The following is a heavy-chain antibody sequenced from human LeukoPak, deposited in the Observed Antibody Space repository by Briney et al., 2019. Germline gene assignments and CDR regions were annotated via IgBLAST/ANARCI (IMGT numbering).Heavy chain of an antibody. CDR3: VKAGGYDSSGYYYYLDY. CDR1: GFTFSSFG. CDR2: ISNDGRNK. V-gene: IGHV3-30*18. D-gene: IGHD3-22*01. Sequence: GGSLILSCAASGFTFSSFGIHWVRQAPGKGLEWVASISNDGRNKYYVDSVEGRFTISRDNSRNMLYLQMNSLRAEDTAVYYCVKAGGYDSSGYYYYLDYWGQGTLVTVSS. J-gene: IGHJ4*02.